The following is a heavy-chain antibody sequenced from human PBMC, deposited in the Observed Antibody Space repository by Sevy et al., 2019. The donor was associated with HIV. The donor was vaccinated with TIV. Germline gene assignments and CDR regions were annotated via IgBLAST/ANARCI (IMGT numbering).Heavy chain of an antibody. V-gene: IGHV3-30*02. D-gene: IGHD2-8*01. CDR2: IRYDGSNK. CDR3: ARGRKTTQEWLEELDYYYGVDV. Sequence: GGSLRLSCAASGFTFSTYDMHWVRQAPGKGLEWVAYIRYDGSNKYYADSVRGRFTISVDNSKNTLYLQMNSLRAEDTAVYYCARGRKTTQEWLEELDYYYGVDVWGQGTTVTVSS. CDR1: GFTFSTYD. J-gene: IGHJ6*02.